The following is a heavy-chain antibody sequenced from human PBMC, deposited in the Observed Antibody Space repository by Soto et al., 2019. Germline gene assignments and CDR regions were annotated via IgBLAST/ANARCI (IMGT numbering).Heavy chain of an antibody. CDR2: IYHSGST. D-gene: IGHD4-17*01. CDR3: ARGVTTVTTFDY. CDR1: GGSISSGGYS. J-gene: IGHJ4*02. V-gene: IGHV4-30-2*01. Sequence: QLQLQESGLGLVKPSQTLSLTCAVSGGSISSGGYSYNWIRQPPGKALEWIGYIYHSGSTYYNPSLKCRVTISVDRSKKQFSLKLSSVTAADTAVYYCARGVTTVTTFDYWGQGTLVTVSS.